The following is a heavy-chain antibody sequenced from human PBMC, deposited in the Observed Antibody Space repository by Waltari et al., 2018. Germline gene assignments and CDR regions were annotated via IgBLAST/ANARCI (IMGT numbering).Heavy chain of an antibody. CDR2: VHYSGST. Sequence: QVQLQESGPGLVKPSETLSLTCTVSGGSISPYYWHWIRQPPGKGLEWIGYVHYSGSTSYNPSLKSRMTISMDTSKNQFSLRLSSVTAADTAVYYCAREYSSFGYWGQGTLVTVSS. CDR1: GGSISPYY. V-gene: IGHV4-59*01. D-gene: IGHD4-4*01. J-gene: IGHJ4*02. CDR3: AREYSSFGY.